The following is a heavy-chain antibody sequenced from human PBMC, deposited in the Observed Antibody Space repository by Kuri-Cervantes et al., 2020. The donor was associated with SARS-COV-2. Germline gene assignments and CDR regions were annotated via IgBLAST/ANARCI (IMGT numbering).Heavy chain of an antibody. J-gene: IGHJ5*02. CDR3: ATGRVVPGGYWFDP. CDR2: IHYRGTT. Sequence: ESLKISCTVSGGSISRSSHFWGWSRQPPGKGLEWMGSIHYRGTTYYKPSLNSRVTISVDTSKNLFSLRLTSVTATDTAIYYCATGRVVPGGYWFDPWGQGILVTVSS. V-gene: IGHV4-39*02. CDR1: GGSISRSSHF. D-gene: IGHD2-2*01.